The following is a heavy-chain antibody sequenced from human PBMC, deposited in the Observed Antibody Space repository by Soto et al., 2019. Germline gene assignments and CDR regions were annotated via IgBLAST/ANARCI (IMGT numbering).Heavy chain of an antibody. CDR2: IYPGDSDT. CDR1: GYSFTSYW. J-gene: IGHJ6*02. D-gene: IGHD6-6*01. CDR3: ASPSIAARPGYYYYGMDV. V-gene: IGHV5-51*01. Sequence: GESLKISCKGSGYSFTSYWIGWVRQMPGKGLEWMGIIYPGDSDTRYSPSFQGQVTISADKSISTAYLQWRSLKASDTAMYYCASPSIAARPGYYYYGMDVCGQGKTVTVSS.